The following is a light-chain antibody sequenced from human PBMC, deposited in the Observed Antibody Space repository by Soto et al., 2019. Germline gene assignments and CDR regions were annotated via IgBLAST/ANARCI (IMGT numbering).Light chain of an antibody. J-gene: IGLJ2*01. V-gene: IGLV2-18*01. CDR1: SSDVGNYKR. CDR3: SLYTSSSTVV. CDR2: EVS. Sequence: QSALTQPPSVSGSPGQSVTISCTGTSSDVGNYKRVSWYQQHPGTAPKLMIYEVSNRPSGVPDRFSGSKSGNTASLTISGLQAEDEADYYCSLYTSSSTVVFGGGTKLTVL.